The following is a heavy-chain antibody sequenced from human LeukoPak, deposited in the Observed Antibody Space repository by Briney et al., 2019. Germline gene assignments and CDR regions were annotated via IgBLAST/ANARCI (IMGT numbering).Heavy chain of an antibody. V-gene: IGHV4-34*01. CDR1: GGSFSGYY. Sequence: PSETLSLTCAVYGGSFSGYYWSWIRQPPGKGLEWIGEINHSGSTNYNPSLKSRVTISVDTSKNQFSLKLSSVTAADTAVYYCARDFAAEVGWGQGTLVTVSS. CDR3: ARDFAAEVG. CDR2: INHSGST. D-gene: IGHD6-25*01. J-gene: IGHJ4*02.